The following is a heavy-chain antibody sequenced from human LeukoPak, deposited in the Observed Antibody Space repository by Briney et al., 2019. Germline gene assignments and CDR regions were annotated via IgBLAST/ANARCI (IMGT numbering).Heavy chain of an antibody. J-gene: IGHJ4*02. Sequence: GGSLRLSCEASGFTFGSYAMYWVRQAPGKGLEWVAGIFGSGGSAHYADSVEGRFTISRDNSKNTVYLQINSLRAEDTAVYYCGKTTTGYSSGQKPAWPVDYWGQGTLVTVSS. CDR3: GKTTTGYSSGQKPAWPVDY. V-gene: IGHV3-23*01. CDR2: IFGSGGSA. CDR1: GFTFGSYA. D-gene: IGHD6-19*01.